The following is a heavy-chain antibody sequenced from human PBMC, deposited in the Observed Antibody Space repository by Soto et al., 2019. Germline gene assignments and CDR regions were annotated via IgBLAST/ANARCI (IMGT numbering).Heavy chain of an antibody. V-gene: IGHV3-7*01. CDR2: IKQDGSVE. J-gene: IGHJ5*02. CDR1: GFNFNKDW. Sequence: EAQLVESGGDVVQPGGSLRLSCKGSGFNFNKDWMSWVRQTSGKGLEWVANIKQDGSVENYVDSVEGRFTISRDNAKNSLYLQMDRLRGEDTAVYYCAVTDRSGSCRDDNCPWGQGTLVTVSP. CDR3: AVTDRSGSCRDDNCP. D-gene: IGHD3-10*01.